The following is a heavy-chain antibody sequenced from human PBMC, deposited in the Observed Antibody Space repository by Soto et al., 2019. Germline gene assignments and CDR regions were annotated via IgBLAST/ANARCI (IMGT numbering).Heavy chain of an antibody. J-gene: IGHJ5*01. Sequence: GGSLRLSCAASGFTFSNYAMHWVRQAPGKGLEWVADISYDVSNKYYAGSVKGRFIISRDNSKNTLYLQMNSLTPEDTAVYYCARDEGFEWTERSGNWFDSWGQGTLVTVSS. D-gene: IGHD3-9*01. CDR3: ARDEGFEWTERSGNWFDS. CDR2: ISYDVSNK. V-gene: IGHV3-30-3*01. CDR1: GFTFSNYA.